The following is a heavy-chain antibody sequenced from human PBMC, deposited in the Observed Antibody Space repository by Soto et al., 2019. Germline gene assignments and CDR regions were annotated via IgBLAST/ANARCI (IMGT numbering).Heavy chain of an antibody. D-gene: IGHD3-10*01. V-gene: IGHV1-3*01. Sequence: ASVKVSCKASGYTFTSYAMHWVRQAPGQRLEWMGWINAGNGNTKYSQKFQGRVTITRDTSAGTAYMELSSLRSEDTAVYYCARDPLYGSGSYKFEYWGQGTLVTVSS. CDR1: GYTFTSYA. CDR3: ARDPLYGSGSYKFEY. J-gene: IGHJ4*02. CDR2: INAGNGNT.